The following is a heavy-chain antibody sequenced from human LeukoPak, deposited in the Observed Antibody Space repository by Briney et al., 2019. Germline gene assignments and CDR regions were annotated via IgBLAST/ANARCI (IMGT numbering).Heavy chain of an antibody. D-gene: IGHD2-15*01. Sequence: PGGSLRLSCAASGLIFSNFWMNWVRRAPGKGLEWVANIKEDGNEKYYVDSVKGRFTISRDNAKNSLYLQMNSLRAEDTAVYYCARVVAGGGTLYYYYMDVWGKGTTVTVSS. J-gene: IGHJ6*03. V-gene: IGHV3-7*01. CDR1: GLIFSNFW. CDR3: ARVVAGGGTLYYYYMDV. CDR2: IKEDGNEK.